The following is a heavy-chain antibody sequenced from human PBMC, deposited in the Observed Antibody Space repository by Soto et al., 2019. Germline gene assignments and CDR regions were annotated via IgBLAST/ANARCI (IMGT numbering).Heavy chain of an antibody. D-gene: IGHD3-9*01. J-gene: IGHJ6*02. Sequence: GGSLRLSCAASGFTVSSNYMSWVRQAPGKGLEWVSVIYSGGSTYYADSVKGRFTISRHNSKNTLYLQMNSLRAEDTAVYYCARVPRDILTGYYYGMDVWGQGTTVTVSS. CDR2: IYSGGST. V-gene: IGHV3-66*01. CDR3: ARVPRDILTGYYYGMDV. CDR1: GFTVSSNY.